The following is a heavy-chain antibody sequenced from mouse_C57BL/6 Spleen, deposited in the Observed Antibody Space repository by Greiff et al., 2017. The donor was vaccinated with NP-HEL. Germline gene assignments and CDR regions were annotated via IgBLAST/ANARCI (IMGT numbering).Heavy chain of an antibody. CDR3: ARSEGRAWFAY. CDR2: IHPNSGST. Sequence: QVQLQQPGAELVKPGASVKLSCKASGYTFTSYWMHWVKQRPGQGLEWIGMIHPNSGSTNYNEKFKSKATLTVDKSSSTAYMQLSSLTSEDSAVXYCARSEGRAWFAYWGQGTLVTVSA. J-gene: IGHJ3*01. V-gene: IGHV1-64*01. D-gene: IGHD3-3*01. CDR1: GYTFTSYW.